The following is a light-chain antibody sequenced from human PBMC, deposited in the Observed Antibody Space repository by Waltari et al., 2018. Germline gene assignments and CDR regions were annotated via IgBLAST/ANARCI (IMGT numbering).Light chain of an antibody. CDR1: KLGDKY. CDR3: QAWDSSTVI. V-gene: IGLV3-1*01. CDR2: QAT. J-gene: IGLJ2*01. Sequence: SYKLTQPPSVSVSPGQTASIACSGDKLGDKYASWYQQKPGQSPVLVIYQATRRPSVIPERFSGSNSGNTATLTISGTQAMDEADYYCQAWDSSTVIFGGGTKLTVL.